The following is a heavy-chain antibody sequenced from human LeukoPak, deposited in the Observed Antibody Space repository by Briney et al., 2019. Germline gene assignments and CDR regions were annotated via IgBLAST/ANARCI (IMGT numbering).Heavy chain of an antibody. D-gene: IGHD5-24*01. CDR1: GFTFTSSA. CDR3: AAFVEMATITGY. Sequence: ASVKVSCKASGFTFTSSAMQWVRQARGQRLEWIGWIVVGSGNTNYAQKFQERVTITRDMSTSTAYMEPSSLRSEDTAVYYCAAFVEMATITGYWGQGTLVTVSS. V-gene: IGHV1-58*02. J-gene: IGHJ4*02. CDR2: IVVGSGNT.